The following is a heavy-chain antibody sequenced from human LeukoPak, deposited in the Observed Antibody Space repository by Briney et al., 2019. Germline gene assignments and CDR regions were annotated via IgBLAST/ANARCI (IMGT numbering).Heavy chain of an antibody. D-gene: IGHD6-6*01. CDR3: ARDRLSIAVPSAFDI. CDR2: IYTSGST. J-gene: IGHJ3*02. CDR1: GGSISSGSYY. V-gene: IGHV4-61*02. Sequence: SQTLSLTCTVSGGSISSGSYYWSWIRQPAGKGLEWIGRIYTSGSTNYNPSLKSRVTISVDTSKNQFSLKLSSVTAADTAVYYCARDRLSIAVPSAFDIWGRGTMVTVSS.